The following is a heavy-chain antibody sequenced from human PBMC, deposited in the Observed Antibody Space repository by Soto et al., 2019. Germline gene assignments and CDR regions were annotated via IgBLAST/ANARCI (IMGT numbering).Heavy chain of an antibody. Sequence: GGSLRLSCAASGFTFSSYAMHGVRQAPGKGLEWVAVISDDGSNKYYADSVKGRFTISRDNSKNTLYLQMNSLRAEDTAVYYCARVRAGGYYYYGMDVWGQGTTVTVSS. J-gene: IGHJ6*02. CDR2: ISDDGSNK. D-gene: IGHD3-16*01. CDR1: GFTFSSYA. CDR3: ARVRAGGYYYYGMDV. V-gene: IGHV3-30-3*01.